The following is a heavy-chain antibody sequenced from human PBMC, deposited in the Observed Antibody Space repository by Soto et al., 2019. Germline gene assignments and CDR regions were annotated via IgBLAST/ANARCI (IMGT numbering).Heavy chain of an antibody. J-gene: IGHJ5*02. Sequence: ASVNVSCKAAGYTFTIYGISWVRQAPGQGLEWMGWISAYNGNTNYAQKLQGRVTMTTDTSTSTAYMELRSLRSDDTAVYYCARVGGGYCSGGSCYSLVSWFDPWGQGTLVTVSS. CDR3: ARVGGGYCSGGSCYSLVSWFDP. CDR1: GYTFTIYG. D-gene: IGHD2-15*01. CDR2: ISAYNGNT. V-gene: IGHV1-18*01.